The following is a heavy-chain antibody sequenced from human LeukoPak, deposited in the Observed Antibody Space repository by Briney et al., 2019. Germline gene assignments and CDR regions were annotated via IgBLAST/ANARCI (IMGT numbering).Heavy chain of an antibody. CDR2: IYYSGST. J-gene: IGHJ4*02. CDR3: ARGGGYEGYFDY. CDR1: GGSISRGGYY. D-gene: IGHD2-15*01. V-gene: IGHV4-31*03. Sequence: SETLSLTCTVSGGSISRGGYYWSWIRQHPGKGLEWIGYIYYSGSTYCNPSLKSRVTISVDTSKNQFSLKLSSVTAADTAVYYCARGGGYEGYFDYWGQGTLVTVSS.